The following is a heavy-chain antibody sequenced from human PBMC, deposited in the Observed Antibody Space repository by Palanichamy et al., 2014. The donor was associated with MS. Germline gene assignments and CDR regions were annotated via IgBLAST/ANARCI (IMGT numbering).Heavy chain of an antibody. CDR2: ISGSGTST. J-gene: IGHJ2*01. V-gene: IGHV3-23*01. CDR3: AKDAGWYLYYYFDL. Sequence: QLLESGGGLVRPGGSLRLSCEVSGFTFSSYAMSWVRQAPGKELEWVSAISGSGTSTNYADSVRGRFTISRDNSKNTLYLQMDSLGAADSALYFCAKDAGWYLYYYFDLWGRGTQVTVSS. D-gene: IGHD2-15*01. CDR1: GFTFSSYA.